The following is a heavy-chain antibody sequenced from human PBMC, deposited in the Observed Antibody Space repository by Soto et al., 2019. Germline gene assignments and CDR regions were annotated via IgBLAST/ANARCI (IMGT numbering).Heavy chain of an antibody. Sequence: SETLSRTCTVSGGSISSSSYYWVWIRHPPGKGLEWIGSIYYSGTTYYNPSLKSRVTISVDTSKNQFSLKLSSVTAADTAVYYCARHRGYYDILTGYYTELNFDYWGQGTLVTVSS. CDR1: GGSISSSSYY. CDR3: ARHRGYYDILTGYYTELNFDY. D-gene: IGHD3-9*01. V-gene: IGHV4-39*01. CDR2: IYYSGTT. J-gene: IGHJ4*02.